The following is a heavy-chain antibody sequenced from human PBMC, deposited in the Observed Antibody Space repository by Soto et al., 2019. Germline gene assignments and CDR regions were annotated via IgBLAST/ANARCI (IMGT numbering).Heavy chain of an antibody. CDR1: VFIFSIYC. J-gene: IGHJ3*01. CDR2: MSYDGSKK. V-gene: IGHV3-30*18. Sequence: GESXRVSCATAVFIFSIYCMHLFRHAPGKGRELVAVMSYDGSKKHYADSVNGRFIISRDDYKNTLYVKMNSLRTEDTAVYYCAKDRLRPGALLTLSIDDFDLWGRGTM. D-gene: IGHD2-15*01. CDR3: AKDRLRPGALLTLSIDDFDL.